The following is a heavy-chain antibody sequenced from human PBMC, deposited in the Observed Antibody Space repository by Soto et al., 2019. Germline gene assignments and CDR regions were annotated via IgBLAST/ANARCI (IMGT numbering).Heavy chain of an antibody. CDR2: IYYSGST. J-gene: IGHJ4*02. Sequence: SETLSLTCTVSGGSISSYYWSWIRQPPGKGLEWIGYIYYSGSTYYNPSLKSRVTISVDTSKNQFSLKLSSVTAADTAVYYCARANVDTATDYWGQGTLVTVSS. CDR3: ARANVDTATDY. D-gene: IGHD5-18*01. V-gene: IGHV4-30-4*01. CDR1: GGSISSYY.